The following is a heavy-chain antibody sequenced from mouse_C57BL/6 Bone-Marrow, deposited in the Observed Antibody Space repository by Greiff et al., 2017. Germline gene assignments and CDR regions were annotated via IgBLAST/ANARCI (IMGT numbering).Heavy chain of an antibody. CDR1: GYAFSSSW. Sequence: QVQLQQSGPELVKPGASVKISCKASGYAFSSSWMNWVKQRPGKGLEWIGRIYPGDGDTNYNGKFKGKATLTADKSSSTAYMQLSSLTSEDSAVYFCARYPLFITTAEVYFDYWGQGTTLTVSS. CDR3: ARYPLFITTAEVYFDY. CDR2: IYPGDGDT. D-gene: IGHD1-1*01. V-gene: IGHV1-82*01. J-gene: IGHJ2*01.